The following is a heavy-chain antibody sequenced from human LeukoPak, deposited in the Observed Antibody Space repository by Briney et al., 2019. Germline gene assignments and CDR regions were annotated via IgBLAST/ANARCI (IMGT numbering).Heavy chain of an antibody. V-gene: IGHV4-34*01. CDR3: ARGGGVGSGGVDY. Sequence: SETLSLTCAVYGGSFIGYYWSWIRQPPGKGLEWIGEINHSGSTNYNPSLKSRVTISVDTSKNQFSLKLSSVTAADTAVYYCARGGGVGSGGVDYWGHGTLVTVSS. D-gene: IGHD3-10*01. CDR2: INHSGST. J-gene: IGHJ4*01. CDR1: GGSFIGYY.